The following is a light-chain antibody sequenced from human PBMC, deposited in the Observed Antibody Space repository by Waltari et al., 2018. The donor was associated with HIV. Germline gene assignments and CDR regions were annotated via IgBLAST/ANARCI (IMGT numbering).Light chain of an antibody. CDR3: QQYLTFSRT. J-gene: IGKJ1*01. CDR1: QSVSSS. CDR2: KAS. Sequence: DIHMTQSPPTLSASVGDRVAITCRASQSVSSSLAWYQQKPGKAPKLLIFKASSLQNGVPPRFSGSGSGTDFTLTISGLQPDDFATYYCQQYLTFSRTFGQGTQV. V-gene: IGKV1-5*03.